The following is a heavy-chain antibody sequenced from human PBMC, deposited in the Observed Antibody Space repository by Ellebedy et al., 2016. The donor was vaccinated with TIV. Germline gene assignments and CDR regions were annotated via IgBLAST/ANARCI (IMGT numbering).Heavy chain of an antibody. Sequence: GESQKISCAASGFSFSSYGMHWVRQAPGKGLEWVAYIRDDGSNKYYADSVKGRFTISRDNSKNTLHLQMSSLRADDTAVYYYAKGRSGVVHYWGQGTLVTVSS. V-gene: IGHV3-30*02. CDR3: AKGRSGVVHY. D-gene: IGHD3-3*01. CDR1: GFSFSSYG. J-gene: IGHJ4*02. CDR2: IRDDGSNK.